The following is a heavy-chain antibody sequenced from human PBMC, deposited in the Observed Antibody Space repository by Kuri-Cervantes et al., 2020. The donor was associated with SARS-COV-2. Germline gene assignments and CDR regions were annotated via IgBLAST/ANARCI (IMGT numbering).Heavy chain of an antibody. D-gene: IGHD2-2*02. Sequence: GGSLRLSCAASGFTFSSYAMHWVRQAPGKGLEWVAVISYDGSNKYYADSVKGRFTISRDNSKNTLYLQMNSLRAEDTAVYYCARDSHCSSTSCDTDGMDVWGQGTTVTVSS. CDR1: GFTFSSYA. CDR2: ISYDGSNK. V-gene: IGHV3-30-3*01. J-gene: IGHJ6*02. CDR3: ARDSHCSSTSCDTDGMDV.